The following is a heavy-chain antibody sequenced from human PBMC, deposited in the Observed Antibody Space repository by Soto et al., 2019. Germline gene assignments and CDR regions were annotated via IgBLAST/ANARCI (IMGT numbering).Heavy chain of an antibody. CDR3: ARRTWGMDV. V-gene: IGHV4-4*02. J-gene: IGHJ6*02. Sequence: QVQLQESGPGLVKPSGTLSLTCAVSSGSIDTTNWWSWVRQPPGKGLEWIGEIFHSGNTYYNPSLASRVTISVDTCKYQFSLNLRAVTAADTSVYYCARRTWGMDVWGQGTTVTVSS. CDR1: SGSIDTTNW. CDR2: IFHSGNT. D-gene: IGHD2-8*01.